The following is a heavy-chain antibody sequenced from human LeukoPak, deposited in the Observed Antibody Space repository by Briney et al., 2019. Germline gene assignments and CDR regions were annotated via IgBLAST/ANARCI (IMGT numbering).Heavy chain of an antibody. CDR2: INPSGGST. D-gene: IGHD2-2*01. CDR1: GYTFTSYY. J-gene: IGHJ6*04. CDR3: ARDIVVVPAATEDYYYYGMDV. Sequence: GASVKVSCKASGYTFTSYYMHWVRQAPGQGLEGMGIINPSGGSTSYAQKFRGRVTMTRDTSTSTVYMELSSLRSEDTAVYYCARDIVVVPAATEDYYYYGMDVWGKGTTVTVSS. V-gene: IGHV1-46*01.